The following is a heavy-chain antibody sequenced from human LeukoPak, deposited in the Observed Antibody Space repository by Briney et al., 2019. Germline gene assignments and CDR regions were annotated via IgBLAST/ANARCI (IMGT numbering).Heavy chain of an antibody. J-gene: IGHJ4*02. CDR1: GFTFSSYS. CDR3: ARDAYGGNGGY. D-gene: IGHD4-23*01. V-gene: IGHV3-21*01. Sequence: GGSLRLSCAASGFTFSSYSMNWVRQAPGKGLEWVSSISSSSSYIYYADSVKGRFTISRDNAKNSLYPRMNSLRAEDTAVYYCARDAYGGNGGYWGQGTLVTVSS. CDR2: ISSSSSYI.